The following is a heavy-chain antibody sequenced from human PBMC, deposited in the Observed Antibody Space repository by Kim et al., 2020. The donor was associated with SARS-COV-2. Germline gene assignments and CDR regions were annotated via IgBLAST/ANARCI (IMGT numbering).Heavy chain of an antibody. V-gene: IGHV3-23*01. Sequence: GGSLRLSCVASRFTFSSYAMSWVRQAPGRGLEWVSAISDSGDNTYYADSVKGRFTTSRDNSKNTVYLQMNSLRAEDTAVYYCVKERLGSGPGPNYFDPWGQGTLVTVSS. D-gene: IGHD3-10*01. CDR2: ISDSGDNT. CDR3: VKERLGSGPGPNYFDP. J-gene: IGHJ5*02. CDR1: RFTFSSYA.